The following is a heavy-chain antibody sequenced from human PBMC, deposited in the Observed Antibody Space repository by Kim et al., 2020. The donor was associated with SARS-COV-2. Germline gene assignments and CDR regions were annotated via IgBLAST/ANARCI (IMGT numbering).Heavy chain of an antibody. CDR2: IYYSGST. Sequence: SETLSLTCTVSGGSISSGDYYWSWIRQPPGKGLEWIGYIYYSGSTYYNPSLKSRVTISVDTSKNQFSLKLSSVTAADTAVYYWARGAEEVRHDYGDYVGAFDIWGQGTMVTVSS. CDR3: ARGAEEVRHDYGDYVGAFDI. CDR1: GGSISSGDYY. J-gene: IGHJ3*02. D-gene: IGHD4-17*01. V-gene: IGHV4-30-4*01.